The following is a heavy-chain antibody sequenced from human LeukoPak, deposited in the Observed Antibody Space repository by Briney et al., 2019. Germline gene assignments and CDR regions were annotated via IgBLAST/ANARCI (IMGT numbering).Heavy chain of an antibody. D-gene: IGHD1-1*01. J-gene: IGHJ4*02. V-gene: IGHV3-33*08. CDR2: IWYDGSNK. CDR1: GFSLSTYD. Sequence: SGGSLRLSCAASGFSLSTYDMHWVRQAPGKGLEWVAVIWYDGSNKYYADSVKGRFTISRDNSKNTLYLQMNSLRAEDTAVYYCARDLTGTTYFDYWGQGALVTVSS. CDR3: ARDLTGTTYFDY.